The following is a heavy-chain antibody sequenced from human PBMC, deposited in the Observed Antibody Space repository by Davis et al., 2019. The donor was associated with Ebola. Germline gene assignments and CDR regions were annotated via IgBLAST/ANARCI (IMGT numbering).Heavy chain of an antibody. CDR1: GFTFSSYA. J-gene: IGHJ4*02. V-gene: IGHV3-23*01. Sequence: GESLKISCAASGFTFSSYAMSWVRQAPGKGLEWVSAISGSGGSTYYADSVKGRFTISRDKAKNSLYLQMNSLRAEDTAVYYCARAAPGSGLLDYWGQGTLVTVSS. CDR3: ARAAPGSGLLDY. D-gene: IGHD6-13*01. CDR2: ISGSGGST.